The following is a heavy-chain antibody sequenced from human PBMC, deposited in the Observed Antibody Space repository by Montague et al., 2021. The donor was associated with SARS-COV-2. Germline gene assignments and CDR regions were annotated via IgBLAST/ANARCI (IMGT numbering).Heavy chain of an antibody. CDR1: GGSISSSSYY. J-gene: IGHJ3*02. CDR2: IYYTGST. D-gene: IGHD3-22*01. CDR3: ARHGYYETYDAFDI. Sequence: SETLSLTCTVSGGSISSSSYYRGWIRQPPGKGLEWIGSIYYTGSTYYNPFLKSRVTISVDTSKNQFSLKLSSVTAADTAVYYCARHGYYETYDAFDIWGQGTMVTVSS. V-gene: IGHV4-39*01.